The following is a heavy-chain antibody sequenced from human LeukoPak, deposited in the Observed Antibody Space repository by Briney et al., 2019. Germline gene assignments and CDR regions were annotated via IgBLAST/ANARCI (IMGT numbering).Heavy chain of an antibody. J-gene: IGHJ5*02. Sequence: SETLSLTCTVSGGSISSSYYYWGWIRQPPGKGLEWIGSIYSSGSTYYNPSLKSRVTISVDTSKNQFSLKLTSVTAADTAVYYCARRTPLTYWFDPWGQGTLVTVSS. CDR2: IYSSGST. CDR1: GGSISSSYYY. V-gene: IGHV4-39*01. CDR3: ARRTPLTYWFDP.